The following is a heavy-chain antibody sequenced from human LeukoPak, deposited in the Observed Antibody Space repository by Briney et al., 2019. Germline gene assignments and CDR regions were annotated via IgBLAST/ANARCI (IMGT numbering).Heavy chain of an antibody. Sequence: GASVKVSCKASGYTFTSYGISWVRQAPGQGLEWMGWISAYNGNTNYAQKLQGRVTMTTDTSTSTAYMELRSLRSDDTAVYYCARWSDRDYYYYYMDVWGKGTTVTVSS. D-gene: IGHD1-14*01. J-gene: IGHJ6*03. V-gene: IGHV1-18*01. CDR2: ISAYNGNT. CDR1: GYTFTSYG. CDR3: ARWSDRDYYYYYMDV.